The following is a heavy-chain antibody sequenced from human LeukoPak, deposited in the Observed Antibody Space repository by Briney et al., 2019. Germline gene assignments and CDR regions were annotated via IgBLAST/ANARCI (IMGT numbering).Heavy chain of an antibody. Sequence: GGSLRLSCAASSFSFSSYAMSWVRQAPGQGLEWVSTINDSGGTTYYADSVKGRFTISRDNSKNTLYLQMNSLKTEDTAVYYCAREKWGGIAIRLDAFDIWGQGTMVTVSS. J-gene: IGHJ3*02. CDR3: AREKWGGIAIRLDAFDI. CDR1: SFSFSSYA. CDR2: INDSGGTT. V-gene: IGHV3-23*01. D-gene: IGHD6-13*01.